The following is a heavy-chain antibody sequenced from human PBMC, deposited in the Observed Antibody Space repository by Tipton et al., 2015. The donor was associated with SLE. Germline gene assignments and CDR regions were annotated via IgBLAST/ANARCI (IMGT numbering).Heavy chain of an antibody. V-gene: IGHV4-31*03. CDR2: IYYSGTS. CDR1: GASIRGGAYY. CDR3: ARVAGRGMIAANFDY. Sequence: TLSLTCPVSGASIRGGAYYWSWIRQHPGKGLEWIGYIYYSGTSYYSPSLKSRLTISVDTSNNQFSLNLNSVTAADTAVYFCARVAGRGMIAANFDYWGQGTQVIVSP. J-gene: IGHJ4*02. D-gene: IGHD2-21*01.